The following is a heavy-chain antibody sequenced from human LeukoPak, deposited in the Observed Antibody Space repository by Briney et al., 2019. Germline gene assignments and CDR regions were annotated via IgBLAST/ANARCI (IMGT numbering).Heavy chain of an antibody. V-gene: IGHV4-59*01. D-gene: IGHD6-13*01. CDR2: IYYSGST. CDR1: GGSISSYY. Sequence: PSETLSLTCTVSGGSISSYYWSWIRQPPGKGLEWIGYIYYSGSTNYNPSLKSRVTISVDTSKNQFSLELGSVTAADTAVYYCASSYSSSWYYFDYWGQGTLVTVSS. J-gene: IGHJ4*02. CDR3: ASSYSSSWYYFDY.